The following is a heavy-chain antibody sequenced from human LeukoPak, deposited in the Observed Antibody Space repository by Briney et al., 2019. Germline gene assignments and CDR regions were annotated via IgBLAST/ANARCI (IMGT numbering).Heavy chain of an antibody. CDR3: ARDCSSTSCSVYSDGMDV. Sequence: AGGSLRLSCAASGFTFSSYGMHWVRQAPGKGLEWVAVIWYDGSNKYYADSVKGRFTISRDNSKNTLYLQMNSLRAEDTAVYYCARDCSSTSCSVYSDGMDVWGQGTTVTVSS. J-gene: IGHJ6*02. D-gene: IGHD2-2*01. V-gene: IGHV3-33*01. CDR1: GFTFSSYG. CDR2: IWYDGSNK.